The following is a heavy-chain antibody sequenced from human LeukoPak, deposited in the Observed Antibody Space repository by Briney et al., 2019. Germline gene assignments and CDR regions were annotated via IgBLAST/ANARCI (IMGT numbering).Heavy chain of an antibody. Sequence: GGSLTLSCAASGIAVSGNYMSWVRQTPGNGLEWVSFISINTSTFYSDSVRGGCTISRDTSKNTLLLHMSGLREEDSAVYYCGIPQTWDHLFESWGQGTLVTVSS. D-gene: IGHD1-14*01. V-gene: IGHV3-53*01. J-gene: IGHJ4*02. CDR3: GIPQTWDHLFES. CDR2: ISINTST. CDR1: GIAVSGNY.